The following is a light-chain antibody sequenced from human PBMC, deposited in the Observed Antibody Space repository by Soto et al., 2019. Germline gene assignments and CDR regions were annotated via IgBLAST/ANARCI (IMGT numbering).Light chain of an antibody. V-gene: IGKV1-5*03. CDR3: QHRNNWPFT. J-gene: IGKJ3*01. CDR1: QTISSW. Sequence: DIQMTQSPSTLSGAVGDRVTITCRASQTISSWLAWYQQKPGKAPKLLIYKASTLKSGIPARFSGSGSGTDFTLTISSLEPEDFAVYYCQHRNNWPFTFGTGNKVDIK. CDR2: KAS.